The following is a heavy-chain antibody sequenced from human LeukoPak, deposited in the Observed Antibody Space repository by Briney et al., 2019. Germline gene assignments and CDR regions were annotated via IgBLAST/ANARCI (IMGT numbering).Heavy chain of an antibody. V-gene: IGHV3-74*01. J-gene: IGHJ6*03. D-gene: IGHD4-17*01. CDR2: INHDGSST. Sequence: PGGSLRLSCATSGFTFTTFWMHWVRQAPGKGLVWVSRINHDGSSTNYADSVKGRFTISRDNAKNTVYLQMNSLRAEDTAVYYCARVTVTTFSPTDYMDVWGKGTTVTISS. CDR3: ARVTVTTFSPTDYMDV. CDR1: GFTFTTFW.